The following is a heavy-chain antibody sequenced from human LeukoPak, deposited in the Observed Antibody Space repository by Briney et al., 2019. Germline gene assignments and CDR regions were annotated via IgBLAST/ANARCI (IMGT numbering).Heavy chain of an antibody. D-gene: IGHD6-13*01. Sequence: GGSLRLSCAASGFTFSDYYMSWIRQAPGKGLEWISYISGSGSTIYHADPVKGRFTISRDNAKNSLYLQMNSLRAEDTAVYYCAREDSGSWSMRSFDYWGQGTLVTVSS. CDR3: AREDSGSWSMRSFDY. J-gene: IGHJ4*02. CDR1: GFTFSDYY. CDR2: ISGSGSTI. V-gene: IGHV3-11*01.